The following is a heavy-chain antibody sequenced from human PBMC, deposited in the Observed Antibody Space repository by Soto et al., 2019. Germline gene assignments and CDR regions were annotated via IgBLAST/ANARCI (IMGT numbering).Heavy chain of an antibody. D-gene: IGHD3-9*01. CDR3: AREADILNWFDP. CDR1: GFTFDDYA. J-gene: IGHJ5*02. V-gene: IGHV3-9*01. CDR2: ISWNSGSI. Sequence: GGSLRLSCAASGFTFDDYAMHWVRQAPGKGLEWVSGISWNSGSIGYADSVKGRFTISRDNAKNSLYLQMNSLRAEDTAVYYCAREADILNWFDPWGQGTLVTVSS.